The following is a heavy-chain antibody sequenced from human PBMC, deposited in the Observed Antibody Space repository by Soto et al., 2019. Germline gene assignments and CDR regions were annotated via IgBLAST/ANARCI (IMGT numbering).Heavy chain of an antibody. CDR1: GSTSSNYG. J-gene: IGHJ5*01. CDR2: ISGGGTSP. Sequence: GGPVRLPCEDSGSTSSNYGMNWVRPAPGKGLEWVSAISGGGTSPHYADSVKGRFTISRDNSKNTLYLQMNSLRADDTALYYCAKPGIVATMRTFSWFDSWGQGTLVTVSS. D-gene: IGHD2-2*01. CDR3: AKPGIVATMRTFSWFDS. V-gene: IGHV3-23*01.